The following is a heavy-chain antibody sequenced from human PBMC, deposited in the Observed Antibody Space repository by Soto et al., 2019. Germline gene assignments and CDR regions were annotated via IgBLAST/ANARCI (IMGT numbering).Heavy chain of an antibody. J-gene: IGHJ6*02. CDR1: GASISSDDYY. Sequence: QVQLQESGPGLVKPSQTLSLTCSISGASISSDDYYWSWFRQPPGKGLEWIGYISYSGITYYNPSLNSRITISVDQSKTQFSLILSSVTAADTAVFYCAREVNNYYGMDVWGQGTTVTVSS. CDR3: AREVNNYYGMDV. CDR2: ISYSGIT. V-gene: IGHV4-30-4*01.